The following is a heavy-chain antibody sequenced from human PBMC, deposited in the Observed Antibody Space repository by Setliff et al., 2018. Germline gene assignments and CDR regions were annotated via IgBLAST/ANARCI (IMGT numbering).Heavy chain of an antibody. J-gene: IGHJ4*02. CDR1: GFTFRSYA. V-gene: IGHV3-23*01. D-gene: IGHD2-21*01. CDR3: ARGGDYCGGECYIPPPDSY. Sequence: PGESLKISCAASGFTFRSYAMSWVRQAPGKGPEWVSAISGSGGSTYYADSVKGRFNISRDNSKNTLYLQMNSLRPEDTAVYYCARGGDYCGGECYIPPPDSYWGQGTLVTVSS. CDR2: ISGSGGST.